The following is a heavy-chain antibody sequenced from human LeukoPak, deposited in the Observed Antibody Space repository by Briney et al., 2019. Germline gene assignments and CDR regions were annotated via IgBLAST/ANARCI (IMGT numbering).Heavy chain of an antibody. CDR1: GFRFSDFT. CDR2: IGGRGGST. CDR3: GKEGGA. J-gene: IGHJ5*02. Sequence: GGSLRLSCAASGFRFSDFTMTWVRQAPGKGPEWVSAIGGRGGSTYYADSLGGRFTISRDNSKDMVYLQMNSLKVEDTATYYCGKEGGAWGQGAKVTVSS. V-gene: IGHV3-23*01. D-gene: IGHD3-16*01.